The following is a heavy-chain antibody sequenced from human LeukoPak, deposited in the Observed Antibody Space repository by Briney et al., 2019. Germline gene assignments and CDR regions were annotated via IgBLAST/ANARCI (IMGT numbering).Heavy chain of an antibody. Sequence: PSETLSLTCTVSGGSISTYYWTWIRQPPGKGREWIGYINYNGRTDYKPSLKSRVTISLDTSKNQFSLKLSSVTAADTAVYYCAKWGYYFDSSAYVAPTDDYWGQGTLVTVSS. D-gene: IGHD3-22*01. CDR3: AKWGYYFDSSAYVAPTDDY. CDR1: GGSISTYY. CDR2: INYNGRT. V-gene: IGHV4-59*01. J-gene: IGHJ4*02.